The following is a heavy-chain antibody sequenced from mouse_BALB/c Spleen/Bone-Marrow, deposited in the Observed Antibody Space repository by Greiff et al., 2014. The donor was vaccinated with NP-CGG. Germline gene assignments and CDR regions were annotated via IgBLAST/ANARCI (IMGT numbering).Heavy chain of an antibody. D-gene: IGHD1-1*01. Sequence: EVQLQQSGPELVKPGASVKVSCKASGYAFTSYNMYWVKQSHGKSLEWIGYIDPYNDGTSYNQKFKGKATLTVDKSSSTAYMHLNSLTSEDSAVYYCASYGSSYGAMDYWGQGTSVTVSS. CDR1: GYAFTSYN. CDR3: ASYGSSYGAMDY. V-gene: IGHV1S135*01. J-gene: IGHJ4*01. CDR2: IDPYNDGT.